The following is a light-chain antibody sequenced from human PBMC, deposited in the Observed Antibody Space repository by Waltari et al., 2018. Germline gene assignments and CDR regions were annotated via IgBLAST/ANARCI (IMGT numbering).Light chain of an antibody. V-gene: IGKV3-20*01. CDR1: QSVSSSH. CDR3: QQYGSSPWT. J-gene: IGKJ1*01. CDR2: GAS. Sequence: SVLTPSPRTLSLSPGARATLFCRASQSVSSSHLAWYQQKPGQAPRVLIHGASNRATGIPDFTLTISRLEPEDFALYYCQQYGSSPWTFGQGTKVEIK.